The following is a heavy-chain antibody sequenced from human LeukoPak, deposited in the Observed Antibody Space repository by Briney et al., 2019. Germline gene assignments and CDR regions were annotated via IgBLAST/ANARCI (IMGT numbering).Heavy chain of an antibody. CDR2: IYHSGST. Sequence: PSETLSLTCAVSGYSISSGYYWGWIRQPPGKGLEWIGSIYHSGSTYYNPSLKSRVTISVDTSKNQFSLKLSSVTAADTAVYYCARIRKWAFDIWGQGTIVTVSS. D-gene: IGHD2-8*01. V-gene: IGHV4-38-2*01. CDR3: ARIRKWAFDI. J-gene: IGHJ3*02. CDR1: GYSISSGYY.